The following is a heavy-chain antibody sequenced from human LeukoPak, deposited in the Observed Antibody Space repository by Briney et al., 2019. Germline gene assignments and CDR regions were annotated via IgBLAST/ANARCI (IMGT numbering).Heavy chain of an antibody. D-gene: IGHD5-12*01. CDR3: ARGPSGYHNT. J-gene: IGHJ4*02. V-gene: IGHV3-48*01. Sequence: GGSLRLSCAASGFTFSSYSMNWVRQAPGKGLKWVSYISSSSRTIYYADSVKGRFTISRDNAKNSLFLHMNSLRAEDTAVYYCARGPSGYHNTGGQGTLVTVSS. CDR1: GFTFSSYS. CDR2: ISSSSRTI.